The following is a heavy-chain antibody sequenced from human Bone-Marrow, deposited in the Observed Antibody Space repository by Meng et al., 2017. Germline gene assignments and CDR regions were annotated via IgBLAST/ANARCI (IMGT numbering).Heavy chain of an antibody. V-gene: IGHV1-2*06. CDR2: INPNSGGT. Sequence: ASVKVSCKASGYTFTGYYMHWVRQAPGQGLEWMGRINPNSGGTNYAQKFQGRVTMTRDTSISTAYMELSRLRSDDTAVYYCARVSPRRSGWSGDYWGQGTLVTVSS. CDR1: GYTFTGYY. J-gene: IGHJ4*02. D-gene: IGHD6-19*01. CDR3: ARVSPRRSGWSGDY.